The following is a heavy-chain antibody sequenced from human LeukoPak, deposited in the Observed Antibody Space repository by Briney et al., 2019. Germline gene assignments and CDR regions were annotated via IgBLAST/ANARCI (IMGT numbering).Heavy chain of an antibody. CDR2: IKQDGSEK. D-gene: IGHD1-7*01. J-gene: IGHJ4*02. CDR1: GFTFSSYW. CDR3: ARGNGNYRYYFDY. V-gene: IGHV3-7*01. Sequence: GGSLRLSCAASGFTFSSYWMSWVRQAPGKGLEWVANIKQDGSEKYYVDSVKGRFTISRDNAKNSLYLQMNSLRAEDTAVYYCARGNGNYRYYFDYWGQGTLVTVSS.